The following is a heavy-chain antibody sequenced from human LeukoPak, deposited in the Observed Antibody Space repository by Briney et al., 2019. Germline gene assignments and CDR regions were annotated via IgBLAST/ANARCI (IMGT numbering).Heavy chain of an antibody. CDR2: IYYSEST. Sequence: SQTLSLTCTVSGGSISSSSYYWGWIRQPPGKGLEWIGSIYYSESTYYSPTIKSRITISVDTTKNQFPLTLGSVAAADTAVYYCGQRDPMPTVTTVLWGQGTLVTVSS. V-gene: IGHV4-39*01. CDR1: GGSISSSSYY. J-gene: IGHJ4*02. CDR3: GQRDPMPTVTTVL. D-gene: IGHD4-17*01.